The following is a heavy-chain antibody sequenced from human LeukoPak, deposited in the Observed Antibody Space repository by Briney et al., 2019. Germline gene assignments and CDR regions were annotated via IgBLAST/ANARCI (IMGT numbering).Heavy chain of an antibody. D-gene: IGHD2-21*01. CDR1: GGSISSYY. V-gene: IGHV4-59*01. CDR3: ARASGDSDY. J-gene: IGHJ4*02. CDR2: IYYSGST. Sequence: SSETLSLTCTVSGGSISSYYWSWIRQPPGKGLEWIGYIYYSGSTNYNPSLKSRVTISVDTSKNQFSLKLSSVTAADTAVYYCARASGDSDYWGQGTLVTVSS.